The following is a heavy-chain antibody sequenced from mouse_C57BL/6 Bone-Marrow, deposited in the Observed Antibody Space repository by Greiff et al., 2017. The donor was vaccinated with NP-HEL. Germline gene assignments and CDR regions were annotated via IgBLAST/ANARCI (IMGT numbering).Heavy chain of an antibody. D-gene: IGHD3-2*02. Sequence: QVQLQQPGAELVKPGASVKLSCKASGYTFTSYWMHWVKQRPGQGLEWIGMIHPNSGSTNYNEKFKSKATLTVDKSSSTAYMQLSSLTSEDSAVYYCARSGQLRLQFAYCGQGTLVTVSA. J-gene: IGHJ3*01. CDR2: IHPNSGST. CDR3: ARSGQLRLQFAY. CDR1: GYTFTSYW. V-gene: IGHV1-64*01.